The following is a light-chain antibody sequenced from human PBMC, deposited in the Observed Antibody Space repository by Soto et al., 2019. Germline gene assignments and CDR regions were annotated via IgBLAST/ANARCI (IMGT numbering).Light chain of an antibody. CDR2: DVS. CDR3: CSSAGNLEV. V-gene: IGLV2-11*01. J-gene: IGLJ1*01. CDR1: SSDVGGYNY. Sequence: QSVLTQPPSVSGSPGQSGTISCTGTSSDVGGYNYVAWYQQHPGKAPKVMIYDVSKRPSGVPDRFSGSKSGNTASLTISGLQAEDEADYYCCSSAGNLEVFGTGTKVTVL.